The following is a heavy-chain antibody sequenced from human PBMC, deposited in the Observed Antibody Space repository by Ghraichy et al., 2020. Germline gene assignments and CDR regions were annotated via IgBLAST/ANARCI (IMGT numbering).Heavy chain of an antibody. CDR2: IYYSGST. J-gene: IGHJ3*02. Sequence: ESLNISCTVSGGSISSSSYYWGWIRQPPGKGLEWIGSIYYSGSTYYNPSLKSRVTISVDTSKNQFSLKLSSVTAADTAVYYCAKKPTVTMDAFDIWGQGTMVTVSS. V-gene: IGHV4-39*01. CDR1: GGSISSSSYY. D-gene: IGHD4-17*01. CDR3: AKKPTVTMDAFDI.